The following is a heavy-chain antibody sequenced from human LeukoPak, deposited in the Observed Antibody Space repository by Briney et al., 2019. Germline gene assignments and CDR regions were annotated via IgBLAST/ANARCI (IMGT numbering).Heavy chain of an antibody. Sequence: SQTLSLTCTVSGGSISSGGYYWSWIRQPPGKGLEWIGYIYYSGSTYYNPSLKSRVTISVDTSKNQFSLKLSSVTAADTAVYYCARMVNYYGPRDFDYWGQGTLVTVSS. J-gene: IGHJ4*02. CDR2: IYYSGST. CDR3: ARMVNYYGPRDFDY. V-gene: IGHV4-31*03. D-gene: IGHD3-10*01. CDR1: GGSISSGGYY.